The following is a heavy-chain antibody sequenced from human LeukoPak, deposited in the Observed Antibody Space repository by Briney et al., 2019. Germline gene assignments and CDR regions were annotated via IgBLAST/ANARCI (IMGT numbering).Heavy chain of an antibody. CDR2: MNPNSGNT. D-gene: IGHD3-9*01. V-gene: IGHV1-8*01. CDR3: KQKTAYEILTGYYSFDY. Sequence: ASVKVSCKASGYTFTSYDINWDRQATGQGLEWMGWMNPNSGNTGYAQKFQGRVTMTRNTSISTAYMELSSLRSEDTAVFFFKQKTAYEILTGYYSFDYWGQGTLVTVSS. CDR1: GYTFTSYD. J-gene: IGHJ4*02.